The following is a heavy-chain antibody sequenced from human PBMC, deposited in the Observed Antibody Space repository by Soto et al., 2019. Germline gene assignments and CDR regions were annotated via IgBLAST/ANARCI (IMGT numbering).Heavy chain of an antibody. V-gene: IGHV3-9*01. CDR2: VSPTGDTV. CDR1: GFRFEQYV. Sequence: VQVVASGGGLVQPGRTLRLSCAVSGFRFEQYVMHWVRQGPGKGLECVSTVSPTGDTVAYADSVEGRFTVSRDNAKNSLDLQMNSLKGDATAFYYCLKDAPNGSIDDRGQGSLVTVSS. CDR3: LKDAPNGSIDD. J-gene: IGHJ4*02. D-gene: IGHD3-10*01.